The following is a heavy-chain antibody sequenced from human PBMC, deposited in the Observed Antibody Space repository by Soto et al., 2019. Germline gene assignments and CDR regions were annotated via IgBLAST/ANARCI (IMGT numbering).Heavy chain of an antibody. D-gene: IGHD3-22*01. CDR1: GFNFITYS. J-gene: IGHJ4*02. CDR2: ISSSAVYI. Sequence: EVQLVESGGGPVRPGGSLKRSCAASGFNFITYSLSWVRQAPGKGLEWVASISSSAVYIDYADSVKGRFTISRDNANNSLYLQMNSLRAEDTATYYCVRDGLDYYDTERLYFDNWGQGTLVTASS. V-gene: IGHV3-21*01. CDR3: VRDGLDYYDTERLYFDN.